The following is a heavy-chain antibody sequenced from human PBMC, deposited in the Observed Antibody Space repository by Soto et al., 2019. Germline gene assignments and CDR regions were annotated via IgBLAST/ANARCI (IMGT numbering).Heavy chain of an antibody. J-gene: IGHJ4*02. D-gene: IGHD4-17*01. Sequence: PSETLSLTCTVSGGSISSYYWSWIRQPPGKGLEWIGYIYYSGSTNYNPSLKSRVTISVDTSKNQFSLKLSSVTAADTAVYYCARESNGDSTFDYWGQGTLVTVSS. V-gene: IGHV4-59*01. CDR1: GGSISSYY. CDR3: ARESNGDSTFDY. CDR2: IYYSGST.